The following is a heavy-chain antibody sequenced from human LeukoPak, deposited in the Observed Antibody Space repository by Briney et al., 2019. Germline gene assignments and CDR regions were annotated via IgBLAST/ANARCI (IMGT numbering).Heavy chain of an antibody. D-gene: IGHD3-22*01. J-gene: IGHJ5*02. Sequence: PSETLSLTCSVSGGXISGYYCSWIRQPPGKGLEWLGDIYYSGSTSYNPSLKSRITISVDPSKNKFSLRLSSVTAADTAVYYCAREASTYYYDSSGYYPNWFDPWGQGTLVTVSS. CDR2: IYYSGST. V-gene: IGHV4-59*01. CDR3: AREASTYYYDSSGYYPNWFDP. CDR1: GGXISGYY.